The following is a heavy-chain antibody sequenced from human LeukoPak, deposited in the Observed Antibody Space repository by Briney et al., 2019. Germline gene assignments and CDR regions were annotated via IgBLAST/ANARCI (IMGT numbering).Heavy chain of an antibody. Sequence: GASVKVSCKASGYTFTSYGISWVRQAPGQGLEWMGWISAYNGNTHYAQKLQGRVTMTTDTSTSTAYMELRSLRSDDTAVYYCARDSGYSYGYWKVSDAFDIWGQGTMVTVSS. V-gene: IGHV1-18*01. D-gene: IGHD5-18*01. CDR3: ARDSGYSYGYWKVSDAFDI. CDR2: ISAYNGNT. J-gene: IGHJ3*02. CDR1: GYTFTSYG.